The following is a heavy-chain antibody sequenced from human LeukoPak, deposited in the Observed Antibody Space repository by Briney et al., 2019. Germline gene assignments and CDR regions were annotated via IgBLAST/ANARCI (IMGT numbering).Heavy chain of an antibody. CDR1: GFTFSSYE. CDR2: ISSSGGTI. J-gene: IGHJ6*04. D-gene: IGHD3-10*02. V-gene: IGHV3-48*03. CDR3: AELGITMTGGV. Sequence: PGGSLRLSCAASGFTFSSYEMNWVRQAPGKGLEWVSYISSSGGTIYYADSVKGRFTISRDNAKNSLYLQMNSLRAEDTAVYYCAELGITMTGGVWGKGTTVTISS.